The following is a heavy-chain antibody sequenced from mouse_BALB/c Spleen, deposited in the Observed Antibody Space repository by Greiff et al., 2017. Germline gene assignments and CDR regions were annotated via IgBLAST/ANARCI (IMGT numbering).Heavy chain of an antibody. Sequence: DVKLVESGGGLVKPGGSLKLSCAASGFTFSSYGMSWVRQTPDKRLEWVATISSGGSYTYYPDSVKGRFTISRDNAKNTLYLQMSSLKSEDTAMYYCARLGLGLRYFDVWGAGTTVTVSS. D-gene: IGHD4-1*01. CDR2: ISSGGSYT. CDR3: ARLGLGLRYFDV. V-gene: IGHV5-6*03. J-gene: IGHJ1*01. CDR1: GFTFSSYG.